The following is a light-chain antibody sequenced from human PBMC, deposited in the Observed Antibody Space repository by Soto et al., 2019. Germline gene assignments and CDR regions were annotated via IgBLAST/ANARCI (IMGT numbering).Light chain of an antibody. Sequence: EIVMTQSPATLSVSPGERATLSCRASQSVSTNLAWYQQKPGQAPRLLIYGSSSRATAIPDRFSGSGSGTDFTLTISRLEPEDFAVYYCQQYGISAFTFGPGTKVDIK. CDR3: QQYGISAFT. V-gene: IGKV3-20*01. J-gene: IGKJ3*01. CDR1: QSVSTN. CDR2: GSS.